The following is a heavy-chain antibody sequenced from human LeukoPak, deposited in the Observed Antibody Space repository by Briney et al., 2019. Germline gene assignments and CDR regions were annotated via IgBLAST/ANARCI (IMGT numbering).Heavy chain of an antibody. V-gene: IGHV3-23*01. CDR3: AKYDRSSGPTVYQTN. Sequence: PGGSLRLSCAASGFIFSSYAMSWVRQAPGKGLEWLSTISGGGGTTHYADSVKGRFTISRDNSNNTLYLQMNSLRAEDTAVYYCAKYDRSSGPTVYQTNWGQGTLVTVSS. CDR2: ISGGGGTT. D-gene: IGHD6-19*01. J-gene: IGHJ4*02. CDR1: GFIFSSYA.